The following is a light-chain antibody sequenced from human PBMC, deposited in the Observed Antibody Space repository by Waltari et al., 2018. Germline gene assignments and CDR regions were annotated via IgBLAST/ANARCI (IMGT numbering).Light chain of an antibody. V-gene: IGKV1-5*01. CDR2: DAS. CDR3: QQYDFYSLT. CDR1: HNINNY. Sequence: DIQMTQSPSTLSASEGDRVTITCRASHNINNYLAWYQQKPGKAPKLVIYDASRLESGVPSRFSGSGSGTEFTLTIISLQPDDFATYYCQQYDFYSLTFGGGTRVEIK. J-gene: IGKJ4*01.